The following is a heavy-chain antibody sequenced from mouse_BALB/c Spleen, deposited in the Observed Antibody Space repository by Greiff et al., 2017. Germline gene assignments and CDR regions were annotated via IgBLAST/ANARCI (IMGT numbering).Heavy chain of an antibody. J-gene: IGHJ3*01. V-gene: IGHV1-69*02. CDR3: AREDSSGLSWFAY. Sequence: QVQLQQPGAELVKPGASVKLSCKASGYTFTSYWMHWVKQRPGQGLEWIGEIDPSDSYTNYNQKFKGKATLTVDKSSSTAYMQLCSLTSEDSAVYYCAREDSSGLSWFAYWGQGTLVTVSA. CDR2: IDPSDSYT. CDR1: GYTFTSYW. D-gene: IGHD3-2*01.